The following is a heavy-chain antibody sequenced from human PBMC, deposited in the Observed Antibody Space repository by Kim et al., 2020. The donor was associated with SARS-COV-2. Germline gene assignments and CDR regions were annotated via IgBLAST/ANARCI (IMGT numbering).Heavy chain of an antibody. CDR1: GYHFTKYW. CDR2: IFPDDSDI. Sequence: ESLKISCQVSGYHFTKYWIGWVRQMPGKGPEWMGLIFPDDSDIRYSPSFQGQVIISPDKPVTTAFLQCRSLKPSDAAIYYCARRGSDYYENGYYSQVVDQWGRGALVAVSS. CDR3: ARRGSDYYENGYYSQVVDQ. D-gene: IGHD3-3*01. V-gene: IGHV5-51*04. J-gene: IGHJ4*02.